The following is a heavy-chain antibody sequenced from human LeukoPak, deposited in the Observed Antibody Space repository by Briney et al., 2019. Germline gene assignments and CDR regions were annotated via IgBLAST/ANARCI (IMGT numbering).Heavy chain of an antibody. Sequence: ASVKVPCKASGYTFTGYYMHWVRQAPGQGLEWMGWINPNSGGTNYAQKFQGWVTMTRDTSISTAYMELSRLRSDDTAVYYCARDRREQQLVRHYYYYGMDVWGQGTTVTVSS. CDR1: GYTFTGYY. CDR2: INPNSGGT. D-gene: IGHD6-13*01. V-gene: IGHV1-2*04. CDR3: ARDRREQQLVRHYYYYGMDV. J-gene: IGHJ6*02.